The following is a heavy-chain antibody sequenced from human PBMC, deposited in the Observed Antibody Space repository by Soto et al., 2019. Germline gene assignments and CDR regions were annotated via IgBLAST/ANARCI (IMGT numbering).Heavy chain of an antibody. CDR3: ARTAAAGKYYYGVDV. Sequence: GASVKVSCKASGYTFTGYYMHWVRQAPGQGLEWMGWINPNSGGTNYAQKFQGWVTMTRDTSISTAYLQWSSLKASDTAIYYCARTAAAGKYYYGVDVWGQGTTVTVSS. J-gene: IGHJ6*02. CDR2: INPNSGGT. CDR1: GYTFTGYY. V-gene: IGHV1-2*04. D-gene: IGHD6-13*01.